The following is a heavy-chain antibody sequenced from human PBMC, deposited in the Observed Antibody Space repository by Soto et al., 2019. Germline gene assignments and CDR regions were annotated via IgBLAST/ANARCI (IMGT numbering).Heavy chain of an antibody. CDR2: INPNGGGT. J-gene: IGHJ6*02. CDR3: ARSGGYDEGMYYYGMDV. D-gene: IGHD1-26*01. V-gene: IGHV1-2*02. Sequence: GASVKVSCKASGYTFTGYYMHWVRQAPGQGLEWMGWINPNGGGTNYAQKFQGRVTMTRDTSISTAYMELSRLRSDDTAVYYCARSGGYDEGMYYYGMDVWGQGTTVTVSS. CDR1: GYTFTGYY.